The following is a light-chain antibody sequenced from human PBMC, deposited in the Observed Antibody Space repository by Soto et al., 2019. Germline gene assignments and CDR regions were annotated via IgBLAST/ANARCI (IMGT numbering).Light chain of an antibody. Sequence: QSVLTQPPSASGTPGQTVTISCSGSSSNIGRHGVNWFQQLPGKAPRLLIYSSSQRPSGVPDRFSGSKSGTSASLAISGLQFDDEADYYCAPWDASLNGYVFASGTKLTVL. J-gene: IGLJ1*01. CDR3: APWDASLNGYV. CDR1: SSNIGRHG. V-gene: IGLV1-44*01. CDR2: SSS.